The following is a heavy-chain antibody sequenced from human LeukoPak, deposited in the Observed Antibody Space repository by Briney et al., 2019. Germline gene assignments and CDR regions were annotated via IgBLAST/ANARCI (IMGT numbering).Heavy chain of an antibody. CDR2: IIPMFGTA. V-gene: IGHV1-69*13. CDR3: ARGIHCTNGVCYTGESWFDP. Sequence: GASVKVSCKASGGTFSSYAISWVRQAPGQGLEWMGGIIPMFGTANYAQKFQGRVTITADESTSTAYMELSSLRSEDTAVYYCARGIHCTNGVCYTGESWFDPWGQGTLVTVSS. J-gene: IGHJ5*02. CDR1: GGTFSSYA. D-gene: IGHD2-8*01.